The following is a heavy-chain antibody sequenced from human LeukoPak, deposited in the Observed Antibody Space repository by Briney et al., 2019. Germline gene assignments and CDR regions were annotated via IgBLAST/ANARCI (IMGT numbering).Heavy chain of an antibody. J-gene: IGHJ4*02. CDR3: ARKEGDY. Sequence: SETLSLTCTVSGGSISSHYWSWIRQPPGKGLEWIGYIYYSGSTNYNPSLKSRVTISVDTSKNQFSLKLSSVTAADTAVYYCARKEGDYWGQGTLVTVSP. V-gene: IGHV4-59*11. CDR2: IYYSGST. CDR1: GGSISSHY.